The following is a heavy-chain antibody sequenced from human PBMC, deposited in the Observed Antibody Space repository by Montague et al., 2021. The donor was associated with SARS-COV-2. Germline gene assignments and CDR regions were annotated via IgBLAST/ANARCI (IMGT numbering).Heavy chain of an antibody. CDR3: ARIVSLVVPSDITQMYSYGLNV. D-gene: IGHD2-2*01. CDR2: IEWDNDK. CDR1: GFSLSSSGMS. J-gene: IGHJ6*02. V-gene: IGHV2-70*11. Sequence: PALVKPTQTLTLTCTFSGFSLSSSGMSVTWIRQPPGKALEWLARIEWDNDKYYSTSLKTRLTISKDTSKNQVVLTVTNVDPNDTATYYCARIVSLVVPSDITQMYSYGLNVWGQGTTVTVSS.